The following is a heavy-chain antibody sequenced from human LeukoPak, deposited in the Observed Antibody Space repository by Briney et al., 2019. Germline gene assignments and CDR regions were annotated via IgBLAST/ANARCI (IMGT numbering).Heavy chain of an antibody. D-gene: IGHD6-13*01. CDR2: INHSGST. V-gene: IGHV4-34*01. J-gene: IGHJ4*02. CDR3: ARGNIAAAGTYDY. CDR1: DGSFSGYY. Sequence: NPSETLSLTCAVYDGSFSGYYWSWIRQPPGKGLEWIGEINHSGSTNYNPSLKSRVTISVDTSKNQFSLKLSSVTAADTAVYYCARGNIAAAGTYDYWGQGTLVTVSS.